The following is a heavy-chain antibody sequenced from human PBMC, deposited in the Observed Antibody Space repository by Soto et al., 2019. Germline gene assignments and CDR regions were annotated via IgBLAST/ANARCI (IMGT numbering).Heavy chain of an antibody. CDR1: RIGLNPSR. J-gene: IGHJ6*02. Sequence: PWGCLRFPCFPCRIGLNPSRRNLVRQAQGKSQEWVSSIAGSVRYIFYRHSVKGRFAISRDSAATSLFLRMDSVKVEDTAVYHCARVHLVAGSAFYCALDVWGPGTAVTVSS. CDR3: ARVHLVAGSAFYCALDV. V-gene: IGHV3-21*01. CDR2: IAGSVRYI. D-gene: IGHD6-6*01.